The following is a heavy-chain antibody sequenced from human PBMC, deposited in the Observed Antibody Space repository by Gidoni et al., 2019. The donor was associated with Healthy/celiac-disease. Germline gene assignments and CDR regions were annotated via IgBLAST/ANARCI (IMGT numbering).Heavy chain of an antibody. CDR2: ISYDGSNK. Sequence: TFSSYGMHWVSQAPGKWLEWVAGISYDGSNKYYADSVKGRFTISRDNSKNTLYLQMNSLRAEDTAVYYCARDYDFWSGYSLLRTTDYSFDYWGQGTLVTVSS. CDR3: ARDYDFWSGYSLLRTTDYSFDY. CDR1: TFSSYG. J-gene: IGHJ4*02. V-gene: IGHV3-30*03. D-gene: IGHD3-3*01.